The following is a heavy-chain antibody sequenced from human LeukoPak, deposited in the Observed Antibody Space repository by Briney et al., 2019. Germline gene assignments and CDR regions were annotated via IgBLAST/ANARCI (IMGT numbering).Heavy chain of an antibody. CDR1: GFTFSSYA. CDR3: AKVRVGSLPWARGYGPELVFDY. J-gene: IGHJ4*02. Sequence: PGGSLRLSCAASGFTFSSYAMSWVRQAPGKGLEWVSAISGSGGSTYYADSVKGRFTISRDNSKNTLYLQMNSLRAEDTAVYYCAKVRVGSLPWARGYGPELVFDYWGQGTLVTVSS. D-gene: IGHD5-18*01. V-gene: IGHV3-23*01. CDR2: ISGSGGST.